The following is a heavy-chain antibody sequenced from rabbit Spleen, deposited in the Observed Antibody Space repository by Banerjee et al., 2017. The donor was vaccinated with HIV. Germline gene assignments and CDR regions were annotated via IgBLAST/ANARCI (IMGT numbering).Heavy chain of an antibody. J-gene: IGHJ3*01. CDR1: GFDLSSHYY. D-gene: IGHD6-1*01. CDR2: IYGGSGDYT. CDR3: ARSAYNGGGANYDYVGLDL. Sequence: QEQLVESGGDLVKPGGSLTLTCEASGFDLSSHYYMCWVRRAPGKGPEWIACIYGGSGDYTYYASWAKGRITISKTSSTTVTLQLTSLTDADTATYFCARSAYNGGGANYDYVGLDLWGQGTLVTVS. V-gene: IGHV1S45*01.